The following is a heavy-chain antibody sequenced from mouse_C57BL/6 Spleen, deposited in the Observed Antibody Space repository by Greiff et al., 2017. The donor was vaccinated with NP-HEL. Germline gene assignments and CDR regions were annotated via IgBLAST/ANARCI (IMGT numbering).Heavy chain of an antibody. CDR3: ARRDDYDAY. J-gene: IGHJ3*01. D-gene: IGHD2-4*01. V-gene: IGHV1-50*01. CDR1: GYTFTSYW. CDR2: IDPSDSYT. Sequence: VQLQQSGAELVKPGASVKLSCKASGYTFTSYWMQWVKQRPGQGLEWIGEIDPSDSYTNYNQKFKGKATLTVDTSSSTAYMQLSSLTSEDSAVYYCARRDDYDAYWGQGTLVTVSA.